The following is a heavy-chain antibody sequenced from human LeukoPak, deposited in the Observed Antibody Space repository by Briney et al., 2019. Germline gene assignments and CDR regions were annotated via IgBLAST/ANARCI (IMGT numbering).Heavy chain of an antibody. CDR3: ARDNSVRDEAWWFNP. CDR1: AYTFTSNY. CDR2: ISPSGGST. D-gene: IGHD5-24*01. Sequence: ASVKVSCKAFAYTFTSNYMHWVRQDPGQGPEWMGVISPSGGSTTYAQKFQGRVTLTRDMSTSTDYLELSSLRSEDTAVYYCARDNSVRDEAWWFNPWGQGTLVTVSS. J-gene: IGHJ5*02. V-gene: IGHV1-46*01.